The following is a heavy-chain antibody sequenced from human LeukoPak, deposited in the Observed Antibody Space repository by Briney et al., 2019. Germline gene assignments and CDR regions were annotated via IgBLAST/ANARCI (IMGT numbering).Heavy chain of an antibody. Sequence: ASVRVSCKASGYTFTSYDINWVRQATGQGLEWMGWMNPNSGNTGYAQKFQGRVTMTRDTSISTAYMELSSLRSDDTAVYYCARDRVVVPAAKRGWFDPWGQGTLVTVSS. CDR1: GYTFTSYD. J-gene: IGHJ5*02. CDR3: ARDRVVVPAAKRGWFDP. D-gene: IGHD2-2*01. V-gene: IGHV1-8*01. CDR2: MNPNSGNT.